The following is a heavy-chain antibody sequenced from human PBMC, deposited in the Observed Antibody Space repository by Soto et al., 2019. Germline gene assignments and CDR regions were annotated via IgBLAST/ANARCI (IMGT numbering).Heavy chain of an antibody. V-gene: IGHV4-4*02. J-gene: IGHJ5*02. Sequence: PSETLSLTCAVSGGSISSSNWWSWVRQSPGKGLEWIGEIYHSGSTNYNPSLKSRVTISVDTSKNQFSLKLSSVTAADTAVYYCARDQLEGNWFDPWGQGTLVTVSS. CDR1: GGSISSSNW. CDR3: ARDQLEGNWFDP. CDR2: IYHSGST. D-gene: IGHD1-1*01.